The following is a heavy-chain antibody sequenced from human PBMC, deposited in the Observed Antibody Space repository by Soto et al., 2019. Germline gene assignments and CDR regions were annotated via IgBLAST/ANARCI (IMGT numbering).Heavy chain of an antibody. CDR1: GFTFSSYE. J-gene: IGHJ6*02. V-gene: IGHV3-48*03. CDR2: ISSSGSTI. CDR3: ARDLRFLEWSNYYGMDV. D-gene: IGHD3-3*01. Sequence: GGSLRLSCAASGFTFSSYEMNWVRQAPGKGLEWVSYISSSGSTIYYADSVRGRFTISRDNAKNSLYLQMNSLRAEDTAVYYCARDLRFLEWSNYYGMDVWGQGTTVTFSS.